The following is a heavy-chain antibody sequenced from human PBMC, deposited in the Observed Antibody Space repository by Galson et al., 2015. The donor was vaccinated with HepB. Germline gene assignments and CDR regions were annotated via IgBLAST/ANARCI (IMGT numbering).Heavy chain of an antibody. J-gene: IGHJ6*02. CDR1: GFTFSIYA. CDR3: AKVDLDSFAGTFYYYGMAV. Sequence: SLRLSCAASGFTFSIYAMTWVRQAPGKGLEWVSAISSGGSIYYADSVKGRFTISRDNSKSTLYLLMNSLRAEDTAVYYCAKVDLDSFAGTFYYYGMAVWGQGTTVTVSS. V-gene: IGHV3-23*01. D-gene: IGHD6-13*01. CDR2: ISSGGSI.